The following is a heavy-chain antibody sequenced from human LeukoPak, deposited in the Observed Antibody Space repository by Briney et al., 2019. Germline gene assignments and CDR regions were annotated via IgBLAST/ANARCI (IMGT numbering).Heavy chain of an antibody. CDR2: IFYDGREK. CDR1: GFTFNSYG. D-gene: IGHD5-18*01. J-gene: IGHJ4*02. CDR3: VRGVYSYGVFDF. Sequence: GRSLRLSCAASGFTFNSYGMHWVRRAPGKGLEWVAVIFYDGREKEYAGSAKGRFTISRDNSKNTVYLQMNSLRTEDTAVYYCVRGVYSYGVFDFWGQGTLVTVSS. V-gene: IGHV3-30*04.